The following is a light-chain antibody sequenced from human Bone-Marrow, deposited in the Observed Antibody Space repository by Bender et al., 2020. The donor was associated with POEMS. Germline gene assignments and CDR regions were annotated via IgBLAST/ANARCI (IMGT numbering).Light chain of an antibody. CDR2: KDT. V-gene: IGLV3-25*03. CDR3: QSADDSVTWL. CDR1: ALSKNF. J-gene: IGLJ2*01. Sequence: SSELTQPPSVSVSPGQTATISCSGDALSKNFAYWYQHKSGQSPKMVIYKDTERPSGIPDRFSGSSSGTSVTLTISGVQAEDEADYYCQSADDSVTWLFGGGTKLTLL.